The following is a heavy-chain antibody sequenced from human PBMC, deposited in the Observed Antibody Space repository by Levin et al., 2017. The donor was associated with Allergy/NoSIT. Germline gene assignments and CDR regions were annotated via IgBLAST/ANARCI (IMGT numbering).Heavy chain of an antibody. Sequence: SQTLSLTCTVSGGSVSSGTYYWNWIRQPPGKGLEWIGYIYSSGRTKYNPSLKSRVTISVDTSKNQFSLKLSSVTAADTAVYFCARGEYYYGSGNWFDPWGQGTLVTVSS. CDR1: GGSVSSGTYY. CDR2: IYSSGRT. V-gene: IGHV4-61*01. CDR3: ARGEYYYGSGNWFDP. J-gene: IGHJ5*02. D-gene: IGHD3-10*01.